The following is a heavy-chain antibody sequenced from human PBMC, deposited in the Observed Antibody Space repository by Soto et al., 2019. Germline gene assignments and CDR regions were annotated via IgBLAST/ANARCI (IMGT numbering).Heavy chain of an antibody. D-gene: IGHD3-10*01. CDR3: ARDLSGSGD. J-gene: IGHJ4*02. Sequence: QVQLVESGGGVVQPGRALRLSCAASGYAFSSYAMHWVHQARGKGLEWVAVISYDGSNKYYADSVKGRFTISRDNSKNTLYLQMNSLRAEDTAVYYCARDLSGSGDWGQGTLVTVSS. V-gene: IGHV3-30-3*01. CDR1: GYAFSSYA. CDR2: ISYDGSNK.